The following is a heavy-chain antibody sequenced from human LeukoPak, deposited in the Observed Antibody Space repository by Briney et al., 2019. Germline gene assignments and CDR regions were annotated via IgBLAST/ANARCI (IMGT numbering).Heavy chain of an antibody. D-gene: IGHD1-26*01. CDR1: GGSISSSNW. V-gene: IGHV4-4*02. Sequence: PSETLSLTCAVSGGSISSSNWWSWVRQPPGKGLEWIGEIYHSGSTNYNPSLKSRVTISVDKSKNQFSLKLSSVAAADTAVYYCARVGAVLDYFDYWGQGTLVTVSS. J-gene: IGHJ4*02. CDR3: ARVGAVLDYFDY. CDR2: IYHSGST.